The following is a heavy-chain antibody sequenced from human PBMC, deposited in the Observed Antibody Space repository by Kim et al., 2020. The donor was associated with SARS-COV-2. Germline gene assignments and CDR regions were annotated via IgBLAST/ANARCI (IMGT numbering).Heavy chain of an antibody. Sequence: ASVKVSCKASGYTFTNYGVSWVRQAPGQGLEWMGWISADNGKTNYAQNFQGRVTLTTDTSTSTAYMELRTLRSDDTAVYYCARPFTMTTVRRIMGGTLRAYYYNGMDFWGQGTPVTVS. CDR1: GYTFTNYG. V-gene: IGHV1-18*01. D-gene: IGHD3-10*01. CDR3: ARPFTMTTVRRIMGGTLRAYYYNGMDF. CDR2: ISADNGKT. J-gene: IGHJ6*02.